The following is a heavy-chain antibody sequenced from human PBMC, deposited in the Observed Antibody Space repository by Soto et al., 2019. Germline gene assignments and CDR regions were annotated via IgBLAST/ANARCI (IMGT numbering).Heavy chain of an antibody. J-gene: IGHJ4*02. Sequence: SETLSLTCTVSGGSTSSNSYYWGWIRQPPGKGLEWIVSIYYSGYTYYNPSLKSRLSMSVDTSKNQFSLKLRSVTAADTAVYYCARQVTDCSGGSCHAYFDYWGQGSLVTVSS. V-gene: IGHV4-39*01. CDR1: GGSTSSNSYY. D-gene: IGHD2-15*01. CDR3: ARQVTDCSGGSCHAYFDY. CDR2: IYYSGYT.